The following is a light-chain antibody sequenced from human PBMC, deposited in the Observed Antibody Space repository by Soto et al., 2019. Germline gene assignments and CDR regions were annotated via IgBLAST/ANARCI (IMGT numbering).Light chain of an antibody. CDR2: GAS. V-gene: IGKV3-20*01. J-gene: IGKJ5*01. CDR3: QQHGSSPIT. CDR1: QSVSSNH. Sequence: EIVLTQSPGTLSLSPRERATLSCRASQSVSSNHLAWYQQKPGQAPRLLIYGASRRATGIPDRFSGSGSGTDFTLTISRLEPEDFAVYYCQQHGSSPITFGQGTRLEI.